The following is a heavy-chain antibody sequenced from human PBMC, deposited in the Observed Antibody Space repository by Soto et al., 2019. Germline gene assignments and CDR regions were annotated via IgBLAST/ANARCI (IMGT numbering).Heavy chain of an antibody. J-gene: IGHJ4*02. Sequence: EVQLVESGGGLVQPGGSLKLSCAASGFTFSASSMHWVRQASGKGLEWVARIRSKANTDATAYAASVKGRFTISRDAHKNAAYLQMTRRKAEDAAVYYCPRFGENDYWCQGSDYWGQGTLVTVSS. D-gene: IGHD3-10*01. V-gene: IGHV3-73*02. CDR1: GFTFSASS. CDR2: IRSKANTDAT. CDR3: PRFGENDYWCQGSDY.